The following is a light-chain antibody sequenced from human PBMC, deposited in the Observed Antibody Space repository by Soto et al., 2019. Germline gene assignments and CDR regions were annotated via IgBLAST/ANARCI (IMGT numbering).Light chain of an antibody. CDR2: EVS. CDR3: GSYAGSNNPHYL. V-gene: IGLV2-8*01. J-gene: IGLJ1*01. CDR1: SSDVGGYNY. Sequence: QSALTQPPSASGSPGQSVTISCTGTSSDVGGYNYVSWYQQHPGKAPKLMIYEVSKRPSGVPDRFSGSKSGNTASLTVSGLQAEDEAYYYCGSYAGSNNPHYLFATGTNFTGL.